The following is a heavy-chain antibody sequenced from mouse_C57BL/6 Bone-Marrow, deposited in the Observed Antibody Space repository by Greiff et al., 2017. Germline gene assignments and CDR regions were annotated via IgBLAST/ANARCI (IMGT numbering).Heavy chain of an antibody. J-gene: IGHJ2*01. V-gene: IGHV5-6*01. CDR2: ISSGGSYT. Sequence: EVKLMESGGDLVKPGGSLKLSCAASGFTFSSYGMSWVRQTPDKRLEWVATISSGGSYTYYPDSVKGRFTISRDNAKNTLYLQMSSLKSEDTAMYYCARQRGYYGYDGGYYFDYWGQGTTLTVSS. CDR1: GFTFSSYG. D-gene: IGHD2-2*01. CDR3: ARQRGYYGYDGGYYFDY.